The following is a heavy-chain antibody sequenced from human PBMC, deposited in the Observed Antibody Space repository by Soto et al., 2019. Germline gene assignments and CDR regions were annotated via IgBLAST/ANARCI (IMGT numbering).Heavy chain of an antibody. Sequence: QVQLVQSGAEVKKPGASVKVSCKASGYTFTSYAMHWVRQAPGQRLEWMGWINAGNGNTKYSQKFQGRVTITRDTSASTAYMELRSLRSEDTGVYYCARGGSLYWYFDLWGRGTLVTVSS. CDR2: INAGNGNT. D-gene: IGHD3-16*01. V-gene: IGHV1-3*01. CDR3: ARGGSLYWYFDL. J-gene: IGHJ2*01. CDR1: GYTFTSYA.